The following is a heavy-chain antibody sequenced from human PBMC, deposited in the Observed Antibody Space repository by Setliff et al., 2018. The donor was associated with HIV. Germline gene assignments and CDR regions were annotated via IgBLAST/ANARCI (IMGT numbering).Heavy chain of an antibody. Sequence: GESLKISCAASGFTFSSYSMYWVRQAPGKGLMWVSRLNSDGRSTTYADSVMGRFTISRDNARNTVFLQMNSLRAEDSAVYYCARGDQTGYYTTYYYYMDVWGLGTTVTVSS. J-gene: IGHJ6*03. CDR1: GFTFSSYS. CDR3: ARGDQTGYYTTYYYYMDV. V-gene: IGHV3-74*01. D-gene: IGHD3-9*01. CDR2: LNSDGRST.